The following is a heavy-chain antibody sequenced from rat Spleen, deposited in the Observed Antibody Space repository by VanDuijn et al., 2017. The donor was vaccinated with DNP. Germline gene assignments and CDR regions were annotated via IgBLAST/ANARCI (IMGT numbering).Heavy chain of an antibody. CDR2: INNAGTT. CDR3: ARSTDCGCNWDY. V-gene: IGHV3-3*01. J-gene: IGHJ2*01. D-gene: IGHD1-9*01. Sequence: EVQLQESGPGLVKPSQSLSLTCSVTGDSVTSDYRWNWIRQFPGDKLEWMGYINNAGTTKYNPSLKSRIPITRDTSKNQFFLQVNSITSEDTATYYCARSTDCGCNWDYWGQGVMVPVSS. CDR1: GDSVTSDYR.